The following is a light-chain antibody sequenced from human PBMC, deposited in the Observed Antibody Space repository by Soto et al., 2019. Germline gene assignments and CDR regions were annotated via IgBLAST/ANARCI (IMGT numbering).Light chain of an antibody. CDR3: AACDESLNGRV. V-gene: IGLV1-47*01. CDR1: SSNIGTRF. J-gene: IGLJ3*02. CDR2: KID. Sequence: QSVLTQPPSASGTPGQRVTISCSGSSSNIGTRFVYWYQQLPGAAPKLLIYKIDQRPSGVPDRFSGSKSGTSASLAVSGLRSEDEADYYCAACDESLNGRVFGGGTKLTVL.